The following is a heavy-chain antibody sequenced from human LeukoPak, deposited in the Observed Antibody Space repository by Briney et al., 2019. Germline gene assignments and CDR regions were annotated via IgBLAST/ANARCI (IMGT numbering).Heavy chain of an antibody. CDR2: ISYDGSSK. CDR3: ARSYYEYYYDSSGYYRPYFDY. D-gene: IGHD3-22*01. J-gene: IGHJ4*02. V-gene: IGHV3-30*04. CDR1: GFTFSSYA. Sequence: GGSLRLSCAASGFTFSSYAMHWVRQAPGKGLEWVAIISYDGSSKYYADSVKGRFTISRDNSKNTLYLQMNSLRAEDTAVYYCARSYYEYYYDSSGYYRPYFDYWGQGTLVTVSS.